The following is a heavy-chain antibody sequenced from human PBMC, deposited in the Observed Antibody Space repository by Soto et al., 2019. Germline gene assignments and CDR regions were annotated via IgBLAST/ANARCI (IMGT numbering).Heavy chain of an antibody. J-gene: IGHJ5*02. CDR3: ARALPVAKGGFDP. Sequence: GGSLRLSCAASWFTVSNTYMTWVRQPPGKGLECVSVIYTAGGTNYADSVKGRFIISRDNSKNTLYLQMNSLRAEATAVYYCARALPVAKGGFDPWGQGTLVTVSS. CDR2: IYTAGGT. D-gene: IGHD2-2*01. V-gene: IGHV3-53*01. CDR1: WFTVSNTY.